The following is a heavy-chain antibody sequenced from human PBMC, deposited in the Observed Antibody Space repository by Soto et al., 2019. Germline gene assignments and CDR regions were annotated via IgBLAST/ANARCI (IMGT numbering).Heavy chain of an antibody. Sequence: EVQLVESGGGLVQPGGSLRLSCAASGFTFSSYSMNWVRPAPGKGLEWVSSISSSSSYIYYADSVKGRFTITRDNAKNSLYLQMNSLRAEDTAVYYCARGGGYSSSWDFLWGQGTLVTVSS. CDR2: ISSSSSYI. J-gene: IGHJ4*02. CDR1: GFTFSSYS. D-gene: IGHD6-13*01. CDR3: ARGGGYSSSWDFL. V-gene: IGHV3-21*01.